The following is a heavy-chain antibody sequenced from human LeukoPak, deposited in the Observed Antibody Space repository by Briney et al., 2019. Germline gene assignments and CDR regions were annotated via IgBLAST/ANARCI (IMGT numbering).Heavy chain of an antibody. V-gene: IGHV3-7*05. CDR1: GFTFSRYW. Sequence: GSLRLSCAASGFTFSRYWMSWVRQAPGKGLEWVANIKQDGREKYYVDSVRGRFTISRDNAENSLYLQMSSLRAEDTAVYYCASFIGGSYSHFDYWGQGTLVTVSS. J-gene: IGHJ4*02. D-gene: IGHD1-26*01. CDR3: ASFIGGSYSHFDY. CDR2: IKQDGREK.